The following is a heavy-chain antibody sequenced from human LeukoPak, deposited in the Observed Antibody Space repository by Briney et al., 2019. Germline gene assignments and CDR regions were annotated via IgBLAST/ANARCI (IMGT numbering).Heavy chain of an antibody. CDR2: IYHSGST. D-gene: IGHD6-6*01. J-gene: IGHJ4*02. CDR3: ARLGHSSSSSVGDY. CDR1: GVSISTTNW. Sequence: SGTLSLTCAVSGVSISTTNWWSWVRQPPGKGLEWIGEIYHSGSTNYNPSLKSRVTISVDESKNQFSLKLSSVTAADTAAYYCARLGHSSSSSVGDYWGQGTLVTVSS. V-gene: IGHV4-4*02.